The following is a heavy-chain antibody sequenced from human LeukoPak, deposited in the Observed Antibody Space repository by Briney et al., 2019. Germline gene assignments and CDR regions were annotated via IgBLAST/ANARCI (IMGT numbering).Heavy chain of an antibody. CDR1: GFSFSIYS. CDR3: ARELIAVADTVGDF. Sequence: GGSPRLSCAASGFSFSIYSMNWVRQAPGSGLEWVSSISSTRSYISYADSVKGRFTISRDNAKNSLYLQMNRLRAEDTAVYYCARELIAVADTVGDFWGQGTLVTVSS. D-gene: IGHD6-19*01. J-gene: IGHJ4*02. CDR2: ISSTRSYI. V-gene: IGHV3-21*01.